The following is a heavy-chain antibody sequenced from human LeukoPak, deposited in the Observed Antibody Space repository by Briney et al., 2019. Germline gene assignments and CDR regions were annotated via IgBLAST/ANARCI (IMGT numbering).Heavy chain of an antibody. J-gene: IGHJ4*02. Sequence: GGSLRLFCAASGFPFSAYWMHWVRQVPGKGLVWVSRINSDGTTTNYADSVKGRFTISRDNAKNTLYLQMNSLRAEDTAVYYCARETIAVVPAALYWGQGTLVTVSS. D-gene: IGHD2-2*01. V-gene: IGHV3-74*01. CDR3: ARETIAVVPAALY. CDR1: GFPFSAYW. CDR2: INSDGTTT.